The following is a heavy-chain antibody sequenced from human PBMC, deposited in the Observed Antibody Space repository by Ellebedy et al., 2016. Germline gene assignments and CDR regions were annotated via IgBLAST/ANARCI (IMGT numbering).Heavy chain of an antibody. CDR2: IFSNDEK. Sequence: SGPTLVKPTETLTLTCTVSGFSLSNARMGVSWIRQPPGKALEWLAHIFSNDEKSYSTSLKSRLTISKDTSKSQVVLTMTNMDPVDTATYYCARSYYYDSSGVFDYWGQGTLVTVSS. CDR3: ARSYYYDSSGVFDY. J-gene: IGHJ4*02. V-gene: IGHV2-26*01. D-gene: IGHD3-22*01. CDR1: GFSLSNARMG.